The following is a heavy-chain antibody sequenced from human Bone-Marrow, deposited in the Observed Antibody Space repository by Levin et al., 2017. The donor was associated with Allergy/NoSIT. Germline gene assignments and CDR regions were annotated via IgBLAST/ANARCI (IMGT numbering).Heavy chain of an antibody. D-gene: IGHD6-13*01. CDR3: ARDFSWLAAAEAVFDY. Sequence: PGGSLRLSCAASGFTFSSYAMHWVRQAPGKGLEWVAVISYDGSNKYYADSVKGRFTISRDNSKNTLYLQMNSLRAEDTAVYYCARDFSWLAAAEAVFDYWGQGTLVTVSS. CDR2: ISYDGSNK. V-gene: IGHV3-30*04. CDR1: GFTFSSYA. J-gene: IGHJ4*02.